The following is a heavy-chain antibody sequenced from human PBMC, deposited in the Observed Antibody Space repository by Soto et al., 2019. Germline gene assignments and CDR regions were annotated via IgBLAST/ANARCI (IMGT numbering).Heavy chain of an antibody. Sequence: SETLSLTCTVSGGSISSSSYYWGWIRQPPGKGLEWIGEINHSGSTNYNPSLKSRVTISVDTSKNQFSLKLSSVTAADTAVYYCARSGGSWANNWFDPWGQGTLVTVSS. J-gene: IGHJ5*02. CDR3: ARSGGSWANNWFDP. V-gene: IGHV4-39*07. D-gene: IGHD2-15*01. CDR2: INHSGST. CDR1: GGSISSSSYY.